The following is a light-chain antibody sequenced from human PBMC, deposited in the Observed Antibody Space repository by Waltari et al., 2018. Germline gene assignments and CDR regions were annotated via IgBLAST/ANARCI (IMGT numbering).Light chain of an antibody. Sequence: EVVLTPSPGTLSVSPGEGATLSCRASQRVSRSLAWYQQKPGQAPSLLIYDTSRRATGIPDRFSGSGSGTDFSLTISRLEPEDFAMYYCQKYASLPATFGQGTKVEIK. CDR2: DTS. CDR3: QKYASLPAT. CDR1: QRVSRS. J-gene: IGKJ1*01. V-gene: IGKV3-20*01.